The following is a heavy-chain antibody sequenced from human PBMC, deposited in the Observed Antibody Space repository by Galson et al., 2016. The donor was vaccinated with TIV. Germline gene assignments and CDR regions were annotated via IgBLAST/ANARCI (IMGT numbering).Heavy chain of an antibody. Sequence: QSGAEVTKPGESLKISCQGSGYRFTTFWVGWVRQMPGKGLEWMGVIYPGDSDTKYSPSFQGQVTIPVNRAISTAYLQWKSLKTSDTAIYYCSIQGSYDFWRGHNHYYYYAMDVWGQGTAVVVSS. J-gene: IGHJ6*02. D-gene: IGHD3-3*01. CDR2: IYPGDSDT. V-gene: IGHV5-51*01. CDR3: SIQGSYDFWRGHNHYYYYAMDV. CDR1: GYRFTTFW.